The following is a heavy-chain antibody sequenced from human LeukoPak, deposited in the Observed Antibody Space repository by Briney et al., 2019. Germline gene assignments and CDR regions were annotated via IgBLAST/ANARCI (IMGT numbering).Heavy chain of an antibody. CDR2: ISGSGGST. CDR3: AKRMTIFGVVIINPDY. J-gene: IGHJ4*02. Sequence: GGSLRLSCAASGFTFSSYAMSLVRQAPGKGLEWVSAISGSGGSTYYADSVKGRFTISRDNSKNTLYLQMNSLRAEDTAVYYCAKRMTIFGVVIINPDYWGQGTLVTVSS. CDR1: GFTFSSYA. D-gene: IGHD3-3*01. V-gene: IGHV3-23*01.